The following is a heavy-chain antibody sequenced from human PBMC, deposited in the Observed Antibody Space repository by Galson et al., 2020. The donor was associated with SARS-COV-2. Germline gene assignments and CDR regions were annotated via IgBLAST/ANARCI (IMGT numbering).Heavy chain of an antibody. Sequence: SETLSLTCTVSGGSISSSSYYWGWIRQPPGKGLEWIGSIYYSGSTYYNPSLKSRVTISVDTSKNQFSLKLSSVTAADTAVYYCARHKIGGIDARPYYVDYWGQGTLVTVSS. J-gene: IGHJ4*02. V-gene: IGHV4-39*01. CDR2: IYYSGST. CDR3: ARHKIGGIDARPYYVDY. D-gene: IGHD6-6*01. CDR1: GGSISSSSYY.